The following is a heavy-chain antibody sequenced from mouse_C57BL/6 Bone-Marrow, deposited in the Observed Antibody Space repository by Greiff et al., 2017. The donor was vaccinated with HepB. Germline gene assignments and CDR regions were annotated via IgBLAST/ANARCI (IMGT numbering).Heavy chain of an antibody. J-gene: IGHJ1*03. CDR1: GYTFTDYN. CDR2: INPNNGGT. V-gene: IGHV1-22*01. Sequence: VQLKESGPELVKPGASVKMSCKASGYTFTDYNMHWVKQSHGKSLEWIGYINPNNGGTSYNQKFKGKATLTVNKSSSTAYMELRSLTSEDSAVYYCARDYYGSSPYWYFDVWGTGTTVTVSS. D-gene: IGHD1-1*01. CDR3: ARDYYGSSPYWYFDV.